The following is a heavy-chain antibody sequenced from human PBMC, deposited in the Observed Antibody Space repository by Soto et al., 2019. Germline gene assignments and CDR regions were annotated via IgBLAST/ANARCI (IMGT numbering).Heavy chain of an antibody. CDR3: ASYHFDNIGYQADY. D-gene: IGHD3-22*01. V-gene: IGHV1-24*01. J-gene: IGHJ4*02. CDR1: GYTLTELS. CDR2: FDPEDGET. Sequence: ASVKVSCKVSGYTLTELSMHWVRQAPGKGLEWMGGFDPEDGETIYAQKFQGQVTISADKSISTAYLQWSSLKPSDSAMYYCASYHFDNIGYQADYWGPGTLVTVSS.